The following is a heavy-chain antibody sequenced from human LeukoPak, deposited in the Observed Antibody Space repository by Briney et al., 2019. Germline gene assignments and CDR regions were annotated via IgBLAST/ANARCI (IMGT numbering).Heavy chain of an antibody. Sequence: SETLSLTCAVYGGSLSGYYWSWIRQPPGKGLEWIGEINHSGSTNYNPSLKSRVTISVDTSKKQFSLKLSSVTAADTAVYYCARVGSPDFCSGGSCYPVGVDYWGQGILVTVSS. V-gene: IGHV4-34*01. D-gene: IGHD2-15*01. J-gene: IGHJ4*02. CDR1: GGSLSGYY. CDR3: ARVGSPDFCSGGSCYPVGVDY. CDR2: INHSGST.